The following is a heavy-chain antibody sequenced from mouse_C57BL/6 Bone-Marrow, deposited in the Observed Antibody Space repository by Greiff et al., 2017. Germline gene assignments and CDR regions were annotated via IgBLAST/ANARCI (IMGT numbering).Heavy chain of an antibody. CDR3: ARKGGTGAMGC. CDR1: GYTFTSYW. D-gene: IGHD4-1*01. V-gene: IGHV1-69*01. CDR2: IDPSDSYT. J-gene: IGHJ4*01. Sequence: QVQLQQPGAELVMPGASVKLSCKASGYTFTSYWMHWVKQRPGQGLEWIGEIDPSDSYTNYNQKFKGKSTLTVDKSSSTAYMQLSSLTSEDSAVYYCARKGGTGAMGCWGQGASVTVSS.